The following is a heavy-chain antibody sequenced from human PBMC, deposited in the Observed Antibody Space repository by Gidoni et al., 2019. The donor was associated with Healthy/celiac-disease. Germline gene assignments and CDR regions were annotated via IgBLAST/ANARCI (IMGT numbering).Heavy chain of an antibody. D-gene: IGHD3-3*01. V-gene: IGHV4-34*01. CDR3: ARGVTIFGVVIAHGAFDI. CDR1: GGSSSGYY. J-gene: IGHJ3*02. Sequence: QVQLQQWGAGLLKPSETRSLTCPVYGGSSSGYYWSWIRQPPGKVLEWIGEINHIGSTNYNPSLKSRVPISVDTSKNQFSLKLSSVTAADTAVYYCARGVTIFGVVIAHGAFDIWGQGTMVTVSS. CDR2: INHIGST.